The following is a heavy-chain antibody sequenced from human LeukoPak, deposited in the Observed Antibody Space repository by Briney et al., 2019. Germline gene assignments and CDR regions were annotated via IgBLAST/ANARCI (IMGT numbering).Heavy chain of an antibody. CDR2: IIPILGIA. V-gene: IGHV1-69*04. Sequence: ASVKVSCKASGGTFSSYAISWVRQAPGQGLERMGRIIPILGIANYAQKFQGRVTITADKSTSTAYMELSSLRSEDTAVYYCARDIDYGDYPTYWGQGTLVTVSS. D-gene: IGHD4-17*01. CDR3: ARDIDYGDYPTY. CDR1: GGTFSSYA. J-gene: IGHJ4*02.